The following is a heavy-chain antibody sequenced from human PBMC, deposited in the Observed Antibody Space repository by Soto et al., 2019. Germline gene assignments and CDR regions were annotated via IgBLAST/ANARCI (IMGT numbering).Heavy chain of an antibody. J-gene: IGHJ6*02. V-gene: IGHV3-33*01. Sequence: GGSLRLSCAASGFTFSSYGMHWVRQAPGKGLEWVAVIWYDGSNKYYADSVKGRFTISRDNSKNTLYLQMNSLRAEDTAVYYCARDLNGIAVAGTYYYYGMDVWGQGTTVTVSS. D-gene: IGHD6-19*01. CDR1: GFTFSSYG. CDR3: ARDLNGIAVAGTYYYYGMDV. CDR2: IWYDGSNK.